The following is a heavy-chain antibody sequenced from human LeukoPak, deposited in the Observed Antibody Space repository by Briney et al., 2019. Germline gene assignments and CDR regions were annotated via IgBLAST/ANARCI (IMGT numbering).Heavy chain of an antibody. D-gene: IGHD5-12*01. J-gene: IGHJ3*01. V-gene: IGHV3-21*01. CDR1: DSSFNGYT. CDR3: AIEVGWLNDLAQAFAV. CDR2: ISSSSERT. Sequence: GGSLPLSCAASDSSFNGYTMNWVRQAPGKGLEWVASISSSSERTSHGDSVKGRFTISRDTAKNAVFLQMSGVRVEDTAMYYCAIEVGWLNDLAQAFAVWSQGTMVTVSS.